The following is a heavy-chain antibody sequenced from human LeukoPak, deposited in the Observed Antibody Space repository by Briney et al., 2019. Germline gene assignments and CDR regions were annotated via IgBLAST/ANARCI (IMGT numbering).Heavy chain of an antibody. V-gene: IGHV4-34*01. Sequence: SSETLSLTCAVSGGSFSGYYWSWIRQPPGKGLEWIGEINHSGSTNYNPSLKSRVTISVDTSKNQFSLKLSSVTAADTAVYYCARIDITMIVVVSPADAFDIWGQGTMVTVSS. CDR3: ARIDITMIVVVSPADAFDI. J-gene: IGHJ3*02. CDR1: GGSFSGYY. CDR2: INHSGST. D-gene: IGHD3-22*01.